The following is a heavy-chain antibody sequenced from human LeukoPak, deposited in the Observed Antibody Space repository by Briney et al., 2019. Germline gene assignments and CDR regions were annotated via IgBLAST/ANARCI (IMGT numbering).Heavy chain of an antibody. Sequence: SETLSLTCAVSGYSISSGYYWGWIRQPPGKGLEWIGSIYHSGSTYYNPSLKSRVTISVDTSKNQFSLKLSSVTAADTAVYYCARGASPAYWGQGTLVTVSS. CDR2: IYHSGST. V-gene: IGHV4-38-2*01. J-gene: IGHJ4*02. D-gene: IGHD4/OR15-4a*01. CDR1: GYSISSGYY. CDR3: ARGASPAY.